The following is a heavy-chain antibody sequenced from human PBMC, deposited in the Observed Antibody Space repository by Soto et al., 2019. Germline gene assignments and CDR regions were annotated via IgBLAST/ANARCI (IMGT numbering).Heavy chain of an antibody. D-gene: IGHD3-16*02. CDR3: ATSGYDYIWGSYRYDAFDI. V-gene: IGHV1-69*02. Sequence: QVQLVQSGAEVQKPGSSVKVSCKASGGTFSSYTISWVRQAPGQGLEWMGRIIPILGIANYAQKFQGRVTITADKSTSTAYMELSSLRSEDTAVYYCATSGYDYIWGSYRYDAFDIWGQGTMVTVSS. CDR1: GGTFSSYT. J-gene: IGHJ3*02. CDR2: IIPILGIA.